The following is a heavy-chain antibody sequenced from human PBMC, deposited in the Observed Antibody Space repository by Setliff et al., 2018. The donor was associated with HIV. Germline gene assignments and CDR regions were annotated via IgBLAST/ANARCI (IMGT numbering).Heavy chain of an antibody. V-gene: IGHV4-34*01. J-gene: IGHJ4*02. Sequence: SETLSLTCGLNAVPFGNYYWNWIRQSPERGLEWIVELNHYGHLNYNPSLRNRVTVSVDTSKPQFSLRMSSVTAADTAVYYCAITTVGVTTEMYWGQGTLVT. CDR3: AITTVGVTTEMY. CDR2: LNHYGHL. D-gene: IGHD2-21*02. CDR1: AVPFGNYY.